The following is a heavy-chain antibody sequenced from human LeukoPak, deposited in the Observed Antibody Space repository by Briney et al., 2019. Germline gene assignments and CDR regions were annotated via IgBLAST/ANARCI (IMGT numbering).Heavy chain of an antibody. V-gene: IGHV4-61*05. Sequence: SETLSLTCTVSGYSISSGYYWGWIRQPPGKGLEWIGYIYYTGNTNSNPSLKSRVTISIDTSKNQFSLRLTSVTAADTAVYFCARSRGVPRWFGPWGQGTLVTVSS. D-gene: IGHD5-24*01. J-gene: IGHJ5*02. CDR3: ARSRGVPRWFGP. CDR1: GYSISSGYY. CDR2: IYYTGNT.